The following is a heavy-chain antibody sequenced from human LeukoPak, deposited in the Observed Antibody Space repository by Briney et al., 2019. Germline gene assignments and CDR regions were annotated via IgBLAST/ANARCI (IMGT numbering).Heavy chain of an antibody. CDR2: IIPIFGTA. CDR3: ARALTYYYGSGSYTTYYYYYGMDV. D-gene: IGHD3-10*01. CDR1: GGTFSSYA. J-gene: IGHJ6*02. V-gene: IGHV1-69*13. Sequence: SVKVSCKASGGTFSSYAISWVRQAPGQGLEWMGGIIPIFGTANYAQKFQGRVTITADESTSTAYMELSSLRSEDTAVYYCARALTYYYGSGSYTTYYYYYGMDVWGQGTTVTVSS.